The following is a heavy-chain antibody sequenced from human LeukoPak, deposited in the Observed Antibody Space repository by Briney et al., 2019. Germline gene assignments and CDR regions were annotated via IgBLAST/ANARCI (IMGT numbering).Heavy chain of an antibody. J-gene: IGHJ4*02. CDR2: INHSGST. D-gene: IGHD1-26*01. CDR1: GGTFSGYY. V-gene: IGHV4-34*01. CDR3: AKDDVSWSYFGGIDY. Sequence: SETLSHTCAVYGGTFSGYYWRWLRQPPGRGLEWIGEINHSGSTNYNPSLKGRVTISVDTSKNPFSLKLSSVTAADTAVYYCAKDDVSWSYFGGIDYWGQGTLVTVSS.